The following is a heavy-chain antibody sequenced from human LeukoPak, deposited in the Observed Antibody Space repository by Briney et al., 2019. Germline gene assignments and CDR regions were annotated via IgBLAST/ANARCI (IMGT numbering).Heavy chain of an antibody. D-gene: IGHD2-15*01. CDR3: ARGRYCSDGNCYHNWFDP. Sequence: GASVKVSCKASGYTFTGYYMHWVRQAPGQGLEWMGWINPNSGGTNYAQKFQGRVTMTRDTSISTAYMELSSLRSDDTAVYYCARGRYCSDGNCYHNWFDPWGQGTLVTVSS. CDR2: INPNSGGT. J-gene: IGHJ5*02. CDR1: GYTFTGYY. V-gene: IGHV1-2*02.